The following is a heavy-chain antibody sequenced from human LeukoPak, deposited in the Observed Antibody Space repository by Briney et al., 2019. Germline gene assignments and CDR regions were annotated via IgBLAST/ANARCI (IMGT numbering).Heavy chain of an antibody. Sequence: SETLSLTCTVSGGSISSGGYSWSWIRQHPGKGLEWIGYIYYSASTYYNPSLKSRVTISVDTSKNQFCLKLSSVTAADTAVYYCANSNYEAVFDPWGQGTLVTVSS. CDR2: IYYSAST. D-gene: IGHD4-11*01. V-gene: IGHV4-31*03. CDR3: ANSNYEAVFDP. J-gene: IGHJ5*02. CDR1: GGSISSGGYS.